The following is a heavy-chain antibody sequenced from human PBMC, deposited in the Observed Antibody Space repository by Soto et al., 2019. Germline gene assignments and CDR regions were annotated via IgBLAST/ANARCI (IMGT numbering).Heavy chain of an antibody. J-gene: IGHJ6*02. CDR2: ISYDGSNK. Sequence: PGGSLRLSCAASGFTFSSYAMHWVRQAPGKGLEWVAVISYDGSNKYYADSVKGRFTISRDNSKNTLYLQMNSLRAEDTAVYYCARDHTIFGVVSFGMDVWGQGTTVTVSS. D-gene: IGHD3-3*01. CDR1: GFTFSSYA. V-gene: IGHV3-30-3*01. CDR3: ARDHTIFGVVSFGMDV.